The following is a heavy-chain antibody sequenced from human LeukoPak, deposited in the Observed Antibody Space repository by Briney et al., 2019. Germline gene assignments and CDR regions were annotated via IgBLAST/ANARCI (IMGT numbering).Heavy chain of an antibody. CDR2: IKSDGSTT. D-gene: IGHD5-18*01. CDR3: ARVVDTHFDY. CDR1: GFTFSSYW. V-gene: IGHV3-74*01. Sequence: GGSLRLSCAASGFTFSSYWMHWVRQAPGKGLVWVSRIKSDGSTTTYADSVKGRFTISRDNAKNTLYLQMNSLRAEDTAVYYCARVVDTHFDYWGQGTMVTVSS. J-gene: IGHJ4*02.